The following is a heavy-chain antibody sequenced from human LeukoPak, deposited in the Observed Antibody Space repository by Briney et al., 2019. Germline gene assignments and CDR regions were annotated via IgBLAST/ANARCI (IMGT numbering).Heavy chain of an antibody. D-gene: IGHD6-6*01. CDR1: GGSISSYY. Sequence: SETLSLTCTVSGGSISSYYWSWIRQPPGKGLEWIGYIYYGGSTNYNPSLKSRVTISVDTSKNQFSLKLSSVTAADTAVYYCARQTERIGSSSSGGSLDYWGQGTLVTVSS. V-gene: IGHV4-59*08. CDR3: ARQTERIGSSSSGGSLDY. J-gene: IGHJ4*02. CDR2: IYYGGST.